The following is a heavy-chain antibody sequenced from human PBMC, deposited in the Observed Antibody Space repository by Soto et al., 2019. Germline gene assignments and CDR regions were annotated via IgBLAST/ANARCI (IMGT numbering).Heavy chain of an antibody. CDR3: ARDGGVGNNWLHP. CDR2: IYYDGSNK. CDR1: GLTFATHG. V-gene: IGHV3-33*01. D-gene: IGHD7-27*01. J-gene: IGHJ5*02. Sequence: QVQLVESGGGVVQPGRSLRLSCVASGLTFATHGMHWVRQAPGKGLEWVAGIYYDGSNKYYADSVKGRFTISRDNSKNTVSLQVNSLRVDDTAIYYCARDGGVGNNWLHPWGQGTLVTVYS.